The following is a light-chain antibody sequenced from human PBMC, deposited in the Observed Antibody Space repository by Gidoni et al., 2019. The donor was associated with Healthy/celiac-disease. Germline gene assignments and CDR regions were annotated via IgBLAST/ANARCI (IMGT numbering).Light chain of an antibody. V-gene: IGKV1-12*01. CDR1: QGIRSW. CDR2: AAS. Sequence: DIQMTQSPSSVSASVGARVTITCRASQGIRSWLAWYQQKPGKAPKRLIYAASSLQSGVPSRFRGSGSGTDFTLTISSLQPEDFATYYCQQANSFPPTFGQGTRLEIK. CDR3: QQANSFPPT. J-gene: IGKJ5*01.